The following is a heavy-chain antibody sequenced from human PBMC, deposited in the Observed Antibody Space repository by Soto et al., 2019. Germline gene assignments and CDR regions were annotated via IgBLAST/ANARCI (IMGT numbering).Heavy chain of an antibody. CDR1: GGSISSSSYY. CDR3: ARRVEMATIYYYYGMDV. CDR2: IYYSGST. V-gene: IGHV4-39*01. J-gene: IGHJ6*02. D-gene: IGHD5-12*01. Sequence: SETLSLTCTVSGGSISSSSYYWGWIRQPPGKGLEWIGSIYYSGSTCYNPSLKSRVTISVDTSKNQFSLKLSSVTAADTAVYYCARRVEMATIYYYYGMDVWGQGTTVTVSS.